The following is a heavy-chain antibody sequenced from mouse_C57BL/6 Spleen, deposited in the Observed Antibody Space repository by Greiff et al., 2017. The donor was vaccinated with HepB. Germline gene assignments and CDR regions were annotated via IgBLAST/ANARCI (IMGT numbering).Heavy chain of an antibody. CDR2: ISYDGSN. CDR3: AREGGPYYYAMDY. Sequence: EVQLQQSGPGLVKPSQSLSLTCSVTGYSITSGYYWNWIRQFPGNKLEWMGYISYDGSNNYNPSLKNRISITRDTSKNQFFLKLNSVTTEDTATYYWAREGGPYYYAMDYWGQGTSVTVSS. CDR1: GYSITSGYY. J-gene: IGHJ4*01. D-gene: IGHD1-1*02. V-gene: IGHV3-6*01.